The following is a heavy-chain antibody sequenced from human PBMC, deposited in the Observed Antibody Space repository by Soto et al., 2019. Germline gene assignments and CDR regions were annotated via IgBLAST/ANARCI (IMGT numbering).Heavy chain of an antibody. J-gene: IGHJ4*02. CDR1: GFPFSSYA. Sequence: EVQLLESGGGLAQPGGSLRLSCATSGFPFSSYAMAWVRQAPGKGLAWVSGISGRGGSSFYADSVKGGFTISRDNSKSTLYLQMSSLRAEDTAVYYCVRVAGSGCYFDFWGQGILVTVSS. D-gene: IGHD3-10*01. CDR2: ISGRGGSS. V-gene: IGHV3-23*01. CDR3: VRVAGSGCYFDF.